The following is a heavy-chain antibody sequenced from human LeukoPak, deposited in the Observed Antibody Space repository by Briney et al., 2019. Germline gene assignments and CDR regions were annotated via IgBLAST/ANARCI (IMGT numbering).Heavy chain of an antibody. J-gene: IGHJ4*02. Sequence: GGSLRLSCAASGFTFNNYAMSWVRQAPGKGLEWVSSISGSGDNTYYADSVKGRFTISGDNSKNTLYLQMNSLRAEDTAVYYCANDFDYWGQGTLVTVSS. V-gene: IGHV3-23*01. CDR2: ISGSGDNT. CDR3: ANDFDY. CDR1: GFTFNNYA.